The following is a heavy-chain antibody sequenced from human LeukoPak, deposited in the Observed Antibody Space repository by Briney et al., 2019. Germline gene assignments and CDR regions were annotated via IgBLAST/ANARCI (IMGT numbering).Heavy chain of an antibody. CDR1: GFTFSSYA. CDR2: ISGSGGST. J-gene: IGHJ3*02. V-gene: IGHV3-23*01. CDR3: AKDSLFLGARDAFDI. Sequence: GGSLRLSCAASGFTFSSYAMSWVRLAPGKGLEWVSAISGSGGSTYYADSVKGRFTISRDNSKNTLYLQMNSLRAEDTAVYYCAKDSLFLGARDAFDIWGQGTMVTVSS.